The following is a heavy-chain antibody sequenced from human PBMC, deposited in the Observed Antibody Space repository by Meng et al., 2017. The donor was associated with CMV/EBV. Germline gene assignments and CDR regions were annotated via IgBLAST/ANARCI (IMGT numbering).Heavy chain of an antibody. Sequence: GGSLRLSCAASGFTFSTAWMSWVRQAPGKGLEWVGRIKSKTDGGPTDYAAPVKGRFTISRDDSKNTLYLQMNSLKTEDTAVYYCTTDDPQPYSSSSRGYYYGMDVWGQGTTVTVSS. J-gene: IGHJ6*02. CDR1: GFTFSTAW. V-gene: IGHV3-15*01. CDR2: IKSKTDGGPT. CDR3: TTDDPQPYSSSSRGYYYGMDV. D-gene: IGHD6-6*01.